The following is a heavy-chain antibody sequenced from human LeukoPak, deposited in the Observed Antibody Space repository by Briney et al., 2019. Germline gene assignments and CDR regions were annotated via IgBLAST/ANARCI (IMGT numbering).Heavy chain of an antibody. CDR2: ISYDGSNK. D-gene: IGHD3-22*01. Sequence: SGGSLRLSCAASGFTFSSYSMNWVRQAPGKGLEWVAVISYDGSNKYYADSVKGRFTISRDNSKNTLYLQMNSLRAEDTAVYYCARAPIVVVIGGDWGQGTLVTVSS. CDR1: GFTFSSYS. J-gene: IGHJ4*02. V-gene: IGHV3-30*03. CDR3: ARAPIVVVIGGD.